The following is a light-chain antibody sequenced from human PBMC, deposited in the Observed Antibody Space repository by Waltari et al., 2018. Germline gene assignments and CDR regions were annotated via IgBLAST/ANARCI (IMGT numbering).Light chain of an antibody. J-gene: IGKJ2*03. Sequence: DIQMTQSPSTLSASVGDTITITCRASQSISNYLAWYQQKPGKAPKLLIYKASSSGSGVPSRFSGSGSETEFTLTISSLQPDDSATYYCQQYNTYSSFGQGSKLEI. CDR1: QSISNY. V-gene: IGKV1-5*03. CDR3: QQYNTYSS. CDR2: KAS.